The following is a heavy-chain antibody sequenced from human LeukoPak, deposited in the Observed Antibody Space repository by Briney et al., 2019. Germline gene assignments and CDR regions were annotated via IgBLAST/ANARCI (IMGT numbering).Heavy chain of an antibody. V-gene: IGHV4-59*01. CDR1: GFSITAYT. J-gene: IGHJ4*02. Sequence: SETLSLTCTVSGFSITAYTWNWIRQSPGKGLEWIGYISSSGRTDYNPSLKSRVTISLDTSKNQFSLILISLTAADTAVYYCARRYYEPFESWGPGTLVTDSS. CDR3: ARRYYEPFES. D-gene: IGHD3-22*01. CDR2: ISSSGRT.